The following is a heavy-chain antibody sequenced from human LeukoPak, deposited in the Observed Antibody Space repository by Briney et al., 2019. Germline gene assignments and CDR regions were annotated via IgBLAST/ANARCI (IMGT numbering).Heavy chain of an antibody. V-gene: IGHV3-74*01. J-gene: IGHJ4*02. CDR3: ATKYGYPY. CDR2: ITSDGSRT. CDR1: GFTFSTYW. Sequence: PGGSLRLSCAASGFTFSTYWMHWVRQAPGKGLVWVSHITSDGSRTSYADSVSGRFTISRDNAKKTLYLQMNSLRAEDTAVYYCATKYGYPYWGQGTLVTVSS. D-gene: IGHD5-18*01.